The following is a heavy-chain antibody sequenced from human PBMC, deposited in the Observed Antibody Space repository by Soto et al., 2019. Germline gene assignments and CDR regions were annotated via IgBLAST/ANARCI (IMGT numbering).Heavy chain of an antibody. CDR2: IIPIFGTA. V-gene: IGHV1-69*01. J-gene: IGHJ4*02. CDR1: GGTFSSYS. CDR3: ARDGRRHSGGIDY. Sequence: QVQLVQSGAEVKKPGSSVKVSCTASGGTFSSYSINWVRQAPGHGLEWMGEIIPIFGTANYAQKFQGRVTITADESTSTAYMELSSLRSEDTAVYYWARDGRRHSGGIDYWGQGALVTVSS. D-gene: IGHD3-16*01.